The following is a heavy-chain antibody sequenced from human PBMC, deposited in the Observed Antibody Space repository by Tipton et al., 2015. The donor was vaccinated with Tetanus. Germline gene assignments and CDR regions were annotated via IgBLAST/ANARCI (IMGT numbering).Heavy chain of an antibody. CDR3: ARDRGDYIYYGMDV. V-gene: IGHV1-2*02. D-gene: IGHD3-22*01. Sequence: QMQLVQSGAEVKKPGASVKVSCKASGYTFTGYYIYWVRQAPGQGLEWMGWIDPNSGGTVYAQKFQGRVTMTRDTSISTAYMGLRGLRSDDTAVYYCARDRGDYIYYGMDVWGPGTTVTVS. CDR1: GYTFTGYY. CDR2: IDPNSGGT. J-gene: IGHJ6*02.